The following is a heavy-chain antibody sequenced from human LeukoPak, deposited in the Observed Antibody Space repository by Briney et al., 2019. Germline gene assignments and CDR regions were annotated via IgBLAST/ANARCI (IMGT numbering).Heavy chain of an antibody. Sequence: GESLKISCKGSGYSFTSYWIGWVRQMPGKGLEWMGIIYPGGDSDTRYSPSFQGQVTISVDKSINTAYLQWSSLKASDSAMYYCARRPPWDGSGSRGFDYWGQGTLVTVSS. CDR1: GYSFTSYW. CDR3: ARRPPWDGSGSRGFDY. CDR2: IYPGGDSDT. D-gene: IGHD6-19*01. V-gene: IGHV5-51*01. J-gene: IGHJ4*02.